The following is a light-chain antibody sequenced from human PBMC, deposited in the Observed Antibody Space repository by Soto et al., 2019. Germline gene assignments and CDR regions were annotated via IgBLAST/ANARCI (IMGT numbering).Light chain of an antibody. CDR3: QAWDSSTVL. CDR2: QDI. CDR1: KLGNKY. V-gene: IGLV3-1*01. J-gene: IGLJ2*01. Sequence: SYELTQPPSVSVSPGQTASITCSGDKLGNKYACWYQQKPGQSPVLVIYQDIKRPSGIPERFSGSNSGNTATLTISGTQAMDGADYYCQAWDSSTVLFGGGTKLTVL.